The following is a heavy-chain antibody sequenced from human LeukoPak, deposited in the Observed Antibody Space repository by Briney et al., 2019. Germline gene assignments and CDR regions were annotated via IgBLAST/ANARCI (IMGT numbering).Heavy chain of an antibody. CDR1: GGTFSSYA. V-gene: IGHV1-69*04. J-gene: IGHJ4*02. CDR3: ARVRGGDGYNYGNFDY. CDR2: IIPILGIA. Sequence: SVKVSCKASGGTFSSYAISWVRQAPGQGLEWMGRIIPILGIANYAQKFQGRVTVTADKSTSTAYVELSSLRSEDTAVYYCARVRGGDGYNYGNFDYWGQGTLVTVSS. D-gene: IGHD5-24*01.